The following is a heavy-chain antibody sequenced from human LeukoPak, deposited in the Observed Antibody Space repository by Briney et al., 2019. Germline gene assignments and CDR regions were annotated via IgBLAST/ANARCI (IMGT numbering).Heavy chain of an antibody. D-gene: IGHD6-13*01. CDR1: GFTFSDYY. Sequence: GGSLRLSCAASGFTFSDYYMSWIRQAPGKGLEWVSYIGPSGDSTYPADSVKGRFTISRDNAKNSLYLQMSSLRAEDTAVYYCARRSSLDYWGQGTLVTVSS. CDR2: IGPSGDST. V-gene: IGHV3-11*01. J-gene: IGHJ4*02. CDR3: ARRSSLDY.